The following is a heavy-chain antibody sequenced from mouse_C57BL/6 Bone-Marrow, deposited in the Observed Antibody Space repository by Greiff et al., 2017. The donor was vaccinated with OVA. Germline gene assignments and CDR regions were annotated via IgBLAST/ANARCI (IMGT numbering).Heavy chain of an antibody. CDR3: ARHENYYGSSHYAMDY. D-gene: IGHD1-1*01. J-gene: IGHJ4*01. CDR1: GYTFTEYT. CDR2: FYPGSGSI. Sequence: QVHVKQSGAELVKPGASVKLSCKASGYTFTEYTIHWVKQRSGQGLEWIGWFYPGSGSIKYNEKFKDKATLTADKSSSTVYMELSRLTSEDSAVYCCARHENYYGSSHYAMDYWGQGTSVTVSS. V-gene: IGHV1-62-2*01.